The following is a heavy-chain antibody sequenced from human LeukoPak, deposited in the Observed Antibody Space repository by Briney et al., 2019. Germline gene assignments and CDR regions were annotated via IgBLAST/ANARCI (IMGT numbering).Heavy chain of an antibody. Sequence: SETPSLTCTVSGGSISSYYWSWIRQPAGKGLEWIGRIYTSGSTNYNPSLKSRVTMSVDTSKNQFSLKLSSVTAADTAVYYCAISLGYCSSTSCYWDDYWGQGTLVTVSS. CDR1: GGSISSYY. V-gene: IGHV4-4*07. CDR3: AISLGYCSSTSCYWDDY. J-gene: IGHJ4*02. CDR2: IYTSGST. D-gene: IGHD2-2*01.